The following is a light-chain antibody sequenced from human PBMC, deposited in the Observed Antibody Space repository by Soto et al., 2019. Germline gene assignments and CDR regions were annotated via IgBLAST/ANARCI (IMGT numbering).Light chain of an antibody. V-gene: IGKV1-39*01. CDR1: QSISNS. CDR3: QQTYSSPRT. J-gene: IGKJ1*01. CDR2: VAS. Sequence: DIQMTQSPSSLSASVGDRVTITCRASQSISNSLNWYQQKPGKAPKLLIHVASSLQSGVPSRFSGSGSGTDFTLTISSLQPEDFATYHCQQTYSSPRTFGQGTKVEIK.